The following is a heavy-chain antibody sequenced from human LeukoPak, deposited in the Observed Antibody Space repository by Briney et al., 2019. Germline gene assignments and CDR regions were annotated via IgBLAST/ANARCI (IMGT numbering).Heavy chain of an antibody. D-gene: IGHD3-10*02. CDR1: GFTFSSYE. CDR2: ISSSGSTI. J-gene: IGHJ6*04. CDR3: AELGITMVGGV. V-gene: IGHV3-48*03. Sequence: GGSLRLSCAASGFTFSSYEMSWVSQAPGGGLEWVSYISSSGSTIYYADSVKGRFTISRDNAKNSLYLQMNSLRAADTAVYYCAELGITMVGGVWGKGTTVTISS.